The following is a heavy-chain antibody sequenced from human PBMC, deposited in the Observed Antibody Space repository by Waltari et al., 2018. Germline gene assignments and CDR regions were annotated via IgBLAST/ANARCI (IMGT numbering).Heavy chain of an antibody. Sequence: QVQLVESGGGVVQPGRSLRLSCVASGFTFSSYAMHWVRQAPGKGLEWVAVISYDGSNKYYADSVKGRFTISRDNSKHTLYLQMNSLRAEDTAVYYCARVVYYDSSGYYDYWGQGTLVTVSS. V-gene: IGHV3-30-3*01. CDR2: ISYDGSNK. D-gene: IGHD3-22*01. J-gene: IGHJ4*02. CDR3: ARVVYYDSSGYYDY. CDR1: GFTFSSYA.